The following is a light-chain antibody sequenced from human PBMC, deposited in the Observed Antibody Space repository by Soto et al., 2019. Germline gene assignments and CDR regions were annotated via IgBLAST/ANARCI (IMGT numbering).Light chain of an antibody. CDR3: QQYGSSPRT. CDR2: GAS. J-gene: IGKJ1*01. CDR1: QSVRNTQ. Sequence: EIVLTQSPGTLSLSPGARATLSCRASQSVRNTQLAWYQQKPGKAPRLLIYGASSMATGIPDRFSGSGSGTDFTLTIKRLEPEDVAVYYCQQYGSSPRTFGQGTKVEIK. V-gene: IGKV3-20*01.